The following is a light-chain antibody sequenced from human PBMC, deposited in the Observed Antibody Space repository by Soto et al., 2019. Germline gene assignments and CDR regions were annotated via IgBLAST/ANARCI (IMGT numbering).Light chain of an antibody. CDR1: QSVSNNF. J-gene: IGKJ1*01. CDR3: QQYVTSPWT. CDR2: AAS. Sequence: DIVLTQSPGTLSLSPGERATLSCRASQSVSNNFLAWYQQKPSQAPRLLIYAASSGVTGLPDRFSGSGSGTDFTLTISRLEPEDFAVYYCQQYVTSPWTFGQGTKVEIK. V-gene: IGKV3-20*01.